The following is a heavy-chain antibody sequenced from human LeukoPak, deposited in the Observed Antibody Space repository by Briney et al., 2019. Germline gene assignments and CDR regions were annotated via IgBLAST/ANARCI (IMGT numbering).Heavy chain of an antibody. CDR3: ARGGGPYYYDSSGLDY. Sequence: PSQTLSLTCTVSGGSISSGGYYWSWIRQHPGKGLEWIGYIYYSGSTYYNPSLKSRVTISVDTSKNQFSLKLSSVTAADTAVYYCARGGGPYYYDSSGLDYWGQGTLVTVSS. V-gene: IGHV4-31*03. CDR2: IYYSGST. CDR1: GGSISSGGYY. D-gene: IGHD3-22*01. J-gene: IGHJ4*02.